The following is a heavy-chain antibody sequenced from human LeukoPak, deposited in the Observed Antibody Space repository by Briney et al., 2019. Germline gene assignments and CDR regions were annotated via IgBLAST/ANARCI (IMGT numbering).Heavy chain of an antibody. Sequence: TGGSLRLSCAASGFTFSSYAMSWVRQAPGKGLEGVSAISGSGGSTYYAASVKGRFTISRDNSKNTLYLQMNSLRAEDTAVYYCAKSVISGSYSRGAFDIWGQGTMVTVSS. D-gene: IGHD1-26*01. CDR2: ISGSGGST. J-gene: IGHJ3*02. V-gene: IGHV3-23*01. CDR1: GFTFSSYA. CDR3: AKSVISGSYSRGAFDI.